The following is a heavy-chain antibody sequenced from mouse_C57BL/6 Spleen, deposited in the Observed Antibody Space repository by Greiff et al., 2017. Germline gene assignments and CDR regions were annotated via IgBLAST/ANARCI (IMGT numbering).Heavy chain of an antibody. V-gene: IGHV5-16*02. CDR1: GFTFSDYY. CDR2: INYDGSST. CDR3: AKRDYDYDWFAY. J-gene: IGHJ3*01. D-gene: IGHD2-4*01. Sequence: EVQVVESEGGLVQPGSSMKLSCTASGFTFSDYYMAWVRQVPEKGLEWVANINYDGSSTYYMDSLKSRFIISRDNAKNILYLQMSSLKSEDTATYYCAKRDYDYDWFAYWGQGTLVTVSA.